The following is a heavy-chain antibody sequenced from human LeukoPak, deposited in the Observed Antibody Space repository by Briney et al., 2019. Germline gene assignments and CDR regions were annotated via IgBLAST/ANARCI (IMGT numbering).Heavy chain of an antibody. Sequence: ASVKVSCKASGYTFTGYYMHWVRQAPGQGLEWMGWINPNSGGTNYAQKFQGRVTMTRDTSISTAYMELSRLRSDDTAVYYCARGGQNFQYYDILTGYYTGYYFDYWGQGTLVTVSS. J-gene: IGHJ4*02. CDR2: INPNSGGT. CDR1: GYTFTGYY. D-gene: IGHD3-9*01. CDR3: ARGGQNFQYYDILTGYYTGYYFDY. V-gene: IGHV1-2*02.